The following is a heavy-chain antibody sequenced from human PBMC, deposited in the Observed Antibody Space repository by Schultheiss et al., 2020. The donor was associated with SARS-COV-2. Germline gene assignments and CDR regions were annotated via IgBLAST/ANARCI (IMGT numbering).Heavy chain of an antibody. D-gene: IGHD2-2*01. CDR3: AKGPFATVVPAAGFDY. CDR2: ISGSGGST. CDR1: GFTFSSYA. Sequence: GESLKISCAASGFTFSSYAMSWVRQAPGKGLEWVSAISGSGGSTYYADSVKGRFTISRDNSKNTLYLQMNSLRAEDTAVYYCAKGPFATVVPAAGFDYWGQGTLVTVSS. V-gene: IGHV3-23*01. J-gene: IGHJ4*02.